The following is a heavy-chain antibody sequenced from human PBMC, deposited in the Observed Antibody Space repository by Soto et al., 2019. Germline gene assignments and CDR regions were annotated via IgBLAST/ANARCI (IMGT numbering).Heavy chain of an antibody. CDR1: GGSISSSSYY. J-gene: IGHJ3*02. CDR3: ARHSSAQPDAFDI. V-gene: IGHV4-39*01. Sequence: QLQLQESGPGLVKPSETLSLTCTVSGGSISSSSYYWGWIRQPPGKGLEWIGSIYYSGSTYYNPSLKSRVTISVDTSKNQFSLKLSSVTAADTAVYYCARHSSAQPDAFDIWGQGTMVTVSS. CDR2: IYYSGST.